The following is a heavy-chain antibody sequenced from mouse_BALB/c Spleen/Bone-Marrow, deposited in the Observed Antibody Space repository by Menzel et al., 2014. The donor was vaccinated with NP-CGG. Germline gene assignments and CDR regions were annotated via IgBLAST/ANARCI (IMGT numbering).Heavy chain of an antibody. D-gene: IGHD1-3*01. Sequence: VQLKQSGLELVKPGPSDKLSSTAFAIKIKDIYMHWVIQRPEQGLEWIGRIEPANDKTKNDPKSQAKATIKAATSSNTPYLQLSDLPAEDTAVYYGGGHPNIYYYARDYWGQRTSVTVSS. J-gene: IGHJ4*01. CDR1: AIKIKDIY. CDR2: IEPANDKT. CDR3: GGHPNIYYYARDY. V-gene: IGHV14-3*02.